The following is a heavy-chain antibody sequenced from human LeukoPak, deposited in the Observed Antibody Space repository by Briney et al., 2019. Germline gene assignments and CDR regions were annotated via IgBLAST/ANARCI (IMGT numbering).Heavy chain of an antibody. CDR2: INHSGST. V-gene: IGHV4-34*01. CDR3: ARGINYDYVWGSYRYTPFGYYFDY. J-gene: IGHJ4*02. CDR1: GGSFSGYY. D-gene: IGHD3-16*02. Sequence: SETLSLTCAVYGGSFSGYYWSWIRQPPGKGLEWIGAINHSGSTNYNPSLKSRVTISVDTSKNQFSLKLSSVTAADTAVYYCARGINYDYVWGSYRYTPFGYYFDYWGQGTLVTVSS.